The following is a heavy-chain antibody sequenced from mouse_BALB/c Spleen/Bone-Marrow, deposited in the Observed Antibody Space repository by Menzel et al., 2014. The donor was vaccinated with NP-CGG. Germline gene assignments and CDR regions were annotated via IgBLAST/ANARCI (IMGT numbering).Heavy chain of an antibody. CDR3: TRYGSRGY. CDR2: IDPETDNT. CDR1: GYTFTDYE. V-gene: IGHV1-15*01. Sequence: VQLQESWAELVRPGASVTLSCKASGYTFTDYEMHWVKQTPVHGLEWIGSIDPETDNTVFNQKFKAKATLTADRSSNTASMDLRSLTSEDSAVYYCTRYGSRGYWGQGTLVTVS. D-gene: IGHD1-1*01. J-gene: IGHJ3*02.